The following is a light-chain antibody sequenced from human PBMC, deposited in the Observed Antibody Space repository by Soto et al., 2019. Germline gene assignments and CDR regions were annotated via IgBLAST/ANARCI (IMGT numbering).Light chain of an antibody. CDR2: DAL. Sequence: VQMTQSPSTLSASVGDRVAITCRASQSITNRLAWYQLKPGKAPKVLIYDALNLESGVPSRFSGSGSETEFTLTISSLQPDDFAIYYCQHYKSYPWTYGQGTKVDIK. J-gene: IGKJ1*01. CDR3: QHYKSYPWT. CDR1: QSITNR. V-gene: IGKV1-5*01.